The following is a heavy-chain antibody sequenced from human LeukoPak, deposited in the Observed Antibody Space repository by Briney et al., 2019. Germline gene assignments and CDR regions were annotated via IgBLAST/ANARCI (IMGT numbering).Heavy chain of an antibody. J-gene: IGHJ4*02. D-gene: IGHD4-17*01. CDR1: AFTFSSYA. CDR3: AKGAQDYGDSTTDY. Sequence: GGSLRLSCAAPAFTFSSYAMSWFRQAPGKGLEWVSVISGSGGRTYYADSVKGRFTISRDNSKNTLFLQMNSLRADDTAVYYCAKGAQDYGDSTTDYWGQGTLVTVSS. CDR2: ISGSGGRT. V-gene: IGHV3-23*01.